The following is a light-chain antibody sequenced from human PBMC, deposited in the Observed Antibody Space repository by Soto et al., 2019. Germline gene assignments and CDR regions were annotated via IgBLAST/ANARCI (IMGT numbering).Light chain of an antibody. V-gene: IGKV4-1*01. Sequence: DIVMTQSPDSLAVSLGERATINCKSSQSVLYSPNNKNYLAWYQQKPRHPPKLLIYWASSRESGVPDRFSGSGFGTDFALTISSLQAEDVAVYYCQQYYGTPHTFGQGTKLEIK. CDR1: QSVLYSPNNKNY. CDR2: WAS. J-gene: IGKJ2*01. CDR3: QQYYGTPHT.